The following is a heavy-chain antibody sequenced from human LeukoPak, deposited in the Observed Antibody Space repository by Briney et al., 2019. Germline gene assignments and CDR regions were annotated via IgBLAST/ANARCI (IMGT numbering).Heavy chain of an antibody. V-gene: IGHV3-23*01. CDR3: AKDSHASGGRNYYYGLDV. CDR2: ISGSGGTA. Sequence: GRSLRLYCVVSGFTFDDYAMHWVRQAPGKGLEWVSGISGSGGTAYYADFVKGRFTISRDNSKNTLYLQMNGLRAEDTAVYYCAKDSHASGGRNYYYGLDVWGQGTTVTVSS. J-gene: IGHJ6*02. D-gene: IGHD3-10*01. CDR1: GFTFDDYA.